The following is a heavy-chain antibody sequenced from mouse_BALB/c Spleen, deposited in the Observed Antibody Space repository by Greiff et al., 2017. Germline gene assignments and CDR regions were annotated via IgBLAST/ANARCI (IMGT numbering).Heavy chain of an antibody. J-gene: IGHJ4*01. CDR1: GFTFSSYY. V-gene: IGHV5-6-2*01. D-gene: IGHD1-2*01. CDR2: INSNGGST. CDR3: ARPFITTATMDY. Sequence: EVQVVESGGGLVKLGGSLKLSCAASGFTFSSYYMSWVRQTPEKRLELVAAINSNGGSTYYPDTVKGRFTISRDNAKNTLYLQMSSLKSEDTALYYCARPFITTATMDYWGQGTSVTVSS.